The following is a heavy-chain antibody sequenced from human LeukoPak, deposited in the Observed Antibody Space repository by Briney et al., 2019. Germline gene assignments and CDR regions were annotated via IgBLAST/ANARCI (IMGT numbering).Heavy chain of an antibody. Sequence: PGGALRLSCAASGFTFSSYAMHWVRQAPGKGLEWVAVISYDGSNKYYADSVKGRFTISRDNSKNTLYLQMNSLRAEDTAVYYCARPFQEMATIDYWGQGTLVTVLS. CDR3: ARPFQEMATIDY. V-gene: IGHV3-30-3*01. J-gene: IGHJ4*02. CDR1: GFTFSSYA. D-gene: IGHD5-24*01. CDR2: ISYDGSNK.